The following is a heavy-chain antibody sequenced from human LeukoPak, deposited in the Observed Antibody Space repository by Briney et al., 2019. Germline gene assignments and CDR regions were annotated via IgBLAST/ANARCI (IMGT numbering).Heavy chain of an antibody. Sequence: GSLRLSCAASGFTFSNYWMSWVRQAPGKGLEWVSVIYSGGSTYYADSVKGRFTISRDNSKNTLYLQMNSLRAEDTAVYYCARDQQQLDAFDIWGQGTMVTVSS. CDR3: ARDQQQLDAFDI. CDR1: GFTFSNYW. CDR2: IYSGGST. J-gene: IGHJ3*02. V-gene: IGHV3-53*01. D-gene: IGHD6-13*01.